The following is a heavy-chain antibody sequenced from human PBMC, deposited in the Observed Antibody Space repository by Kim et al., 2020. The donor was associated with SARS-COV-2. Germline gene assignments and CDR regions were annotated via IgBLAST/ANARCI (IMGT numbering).Heavy chain of an antibody. V-gene: IGHV4-59*01. J-gene: IGHJ4*02. D-gene: IGHD1-1*01. Sequence: YNPSLKSRVTISVDTSKNQFSLKLSSVTAADTAVYYCARVRSGTTFNFDYWGQGTLVTVSS. CDR3: ARVRSGTTFNFDY.